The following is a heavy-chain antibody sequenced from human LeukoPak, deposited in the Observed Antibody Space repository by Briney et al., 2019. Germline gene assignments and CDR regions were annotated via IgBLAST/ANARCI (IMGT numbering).Heavy chain of an antibody. CDR1: GYTFTSYD. V-gene: IGHV1-8*01. J-gene: IGHJ4*02. CDR3: ARMALHHGSDY. Sequence: ASVNVSCTASGYTFTSYDINWVRQATGQGLEWMGWMNPNSGNTGYAQKLQGRVTMTTDTSTSTAYMELRSLRSDDTAVYYCARMALHHGSDYWGQGTLVTVSS. CDR2: MNPNSGNT. D-gene: IGHD5-24*01.